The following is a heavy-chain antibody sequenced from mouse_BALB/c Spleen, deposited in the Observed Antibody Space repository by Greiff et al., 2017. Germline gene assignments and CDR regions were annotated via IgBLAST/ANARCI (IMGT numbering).Heavy chain of an antibody. J-gene: IGHJ3*01. Sequence: LKQPGSELVRPGASVKLSCKASGYTFTSYWMHLVKQRPGQGLEWIGNIYPGSGSTNYDEKFKSKATLTVDTSSSTAYMQLSSLTSEDSAVYYCTRTVYYGSSYEFADWGQGTLVTVSA. CDR3: TRTVYYGSSYEFAD. CDR2: IYPGSGST. D-gene: IGHD1-1*01. CDR1: GYTFTSYW. V-gene: IGHV1S22*01.